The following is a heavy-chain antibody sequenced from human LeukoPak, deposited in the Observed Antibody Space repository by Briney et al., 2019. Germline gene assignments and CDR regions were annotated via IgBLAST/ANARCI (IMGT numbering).Heavy chain of an antibody. D-gene: IGHD3-3*01. CDR1: GGSISSGGYY. CDR3: AREPTIFGVVISRRGHNWFDP. Sequence: SQTLSLTCTVSGGSISSGGYYWSWIRQHPGTGLEWIGYIYYSGSTYYNPSLKSRVTISVDTSKNQFSLKLSSVTAADTAVYYCAREPTIFGVVISRRGHNWFDPWGQGTLVTVSS. V-gene: IGHV4-31*03. J-gene: IGHJ5*02. CDR2: IYYSGST.